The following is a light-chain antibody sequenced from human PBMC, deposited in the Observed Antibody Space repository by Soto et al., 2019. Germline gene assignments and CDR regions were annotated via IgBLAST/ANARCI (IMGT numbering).Light chain of an antibody. CDR2: KVS. Sequence: DVVMTQSPLSLPVTLGPPASISCRSNPRLVYSDGFAYFSWFKQRPGRSPRRXSYKVSKRDSGVPARFRGSGSGTDFALKISRVEADDVGVYYCMQATHWPITFGQGTRLEI. CDR1: PRLVYSDGFAY. CDR3: MQATHWPIT. J-gene: IGKJ5*01. V-gene: IGKV2-30*01.